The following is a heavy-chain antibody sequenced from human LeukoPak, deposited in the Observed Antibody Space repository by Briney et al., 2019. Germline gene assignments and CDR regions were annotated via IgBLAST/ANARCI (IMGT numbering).Heavy chain of an antibody. J-gene: IGHJ6*04. CDR2: INSDGTYT. CDR3: AGGNYYDMDV. V-gene: IGHV3-74*01. CDR1: GFTFSSYW. Sequence: GGSLRLSCVASGFTFSSYWMHWVRQAPGKGLVWVSRINSDGTYTTYADSVKGRFTISRDNAKNTLYLQMNSLRAGDTAVYYCAGGNYYDMDVWGKGTTVTVSS.